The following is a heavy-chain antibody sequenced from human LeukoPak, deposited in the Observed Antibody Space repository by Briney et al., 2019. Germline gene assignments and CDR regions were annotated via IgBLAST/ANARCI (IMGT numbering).Heavy chain of an antibody. CDR3: ARPLWGATGTTSHDAFDI. CDR1: GYSFTSYW. V-gene: IGHV5-51*01. J-gene: IGHJ3*02. D-gene: IGHD1-1*01. CDR2: IYPGDSDT. Sequence: GESLKISCQGSGYSFTSYWIGWVRQMPGKGLEWMGIIYPGDSDTRYSPSFQGQVTISADKSISTAYLQWSSLKASDTAMYYCARPLWGATGTTSHDAFDIWGQGTMVTVSS.